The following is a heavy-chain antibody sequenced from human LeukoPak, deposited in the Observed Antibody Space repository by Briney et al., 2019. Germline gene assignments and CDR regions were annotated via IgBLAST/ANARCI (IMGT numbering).Heavy chain of an antibody. CDR3: ALDYGVMLFDY. CDR2: INSDGSST. D-gene: IGHD4-17*01. Sequence: GGSLRLSCAASGFTFSSYWMHWVRQAPGKGLVWVSRINSDGSSTSYADSVKGRFTISRDNAKNTLYLQMNSLRAEDTAVYYCALDYGVMLFDYWGQGTLVTVSS. CDR1: GFTFSSYW. V-gene: IGHV3-74*01. J-gene: IGHJ4*02.